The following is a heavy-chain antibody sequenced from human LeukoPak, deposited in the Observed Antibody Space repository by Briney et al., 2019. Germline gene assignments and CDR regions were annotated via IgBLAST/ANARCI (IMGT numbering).Heavy chain of an antibody. CDR2: ISSSSSYI. Sequence: GGSLRLSCAASGFTFSNAWMSWVRQAPGKGLEWVSSISSSSSYIYYADSMKGRLTISRDNAKNSLYLQMNSLRAEDTAIYYCAHSSGYAYGLDYWGQGTLVTVSS. CDR3: AHSSGYAYGLDY. J-gene: IGHJ4*02. V-gene: IGHV3-21*01. D-gene: IGHD5-12*01. CDR1: GFTFSNAW.